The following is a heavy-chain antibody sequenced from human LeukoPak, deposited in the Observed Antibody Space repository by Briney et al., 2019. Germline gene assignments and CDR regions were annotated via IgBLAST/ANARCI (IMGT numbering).Heavy chain of an antibody. CDR2: INPNSGGT. J-gene: IGHJ5*02. V-gene: IGHV1-2*02. Sequence: ASVKVSCKASGYTFTSYYMHWVRQAPGQGLEWMGWINPNSGGTNFAQKWQGRVTMTRDTSINTVYMELSRLRSDDTAVYYCARDYHPDYTGTDWFDPWGQGTLVTVSS. CDR1: GYTFTSYY. D-gene: IGHD4-11*01. CDR3: ARDYHPDYTGTDWFDP.